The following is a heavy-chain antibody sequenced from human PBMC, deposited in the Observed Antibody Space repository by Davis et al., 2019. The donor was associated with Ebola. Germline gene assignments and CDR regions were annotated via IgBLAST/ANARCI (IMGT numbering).Heavy chain of an antibody. CDR1: GYMFTDYY. Sequence: ASVKVSCKASGYMFTDYYIHWVRQAPGQGLEWMGCIRPNSGPTHYEQKFQGRVTMTGDTSIITAYMELTSLRSDDTAVYYCARLRTWTEGSTWRFFDYWGQGTLVTVSS. V-gene: IGHV1-2*02. D-gene: IGHD1-26*01. CDR2: IRPNSGPT. J-gene: IGHJ4*02. CDR3: ARLRTWTEGSTWRFFDY.